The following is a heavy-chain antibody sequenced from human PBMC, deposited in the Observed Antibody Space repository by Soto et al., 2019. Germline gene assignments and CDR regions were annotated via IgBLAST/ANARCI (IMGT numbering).Heavy chain of an antibody. CDR2: IWYDASKQ. CDR3: AAWAEGATEVH. J-gene: IGHJ4*02. D-gene: IGHD2-15*01. V-gene: IGHV3-33*01. CDR1: GFSFRVYG. Sequence: ESGGGVVQPGRSLRLSCETSGFSFRVYGMHWVRQAPGKGLEWVAVIWYDASKQFYAASVEGRFTISRDNSKAILYLQMNSLRAEDTAVYYCAAWAEGATEVHWGQGTLVTVSS.